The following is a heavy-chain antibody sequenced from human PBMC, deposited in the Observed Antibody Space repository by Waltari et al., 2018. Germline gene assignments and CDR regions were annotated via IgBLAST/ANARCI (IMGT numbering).Heavy chain of an antibody. V-gene: IGHV1-69*04. Sequence: QVQLVQSGAEVKKPGSSVKVSCKASGGTFSRYAISWVRQAPGQGLEWMGRIIPILGIANYAQKFQGRVTITADKSTSTAYMELSSLRSEDTAVYYCARDQHPIVGVSMGGFDYWGQGTLVTVSS. D-gene: IGHD1-26*01. CDR2: IIPILGIA. J-gene: IGHJ4*02. CDR1: GGTFSRYA. CDR3: ARDQHPIVGVSMGGFDY.